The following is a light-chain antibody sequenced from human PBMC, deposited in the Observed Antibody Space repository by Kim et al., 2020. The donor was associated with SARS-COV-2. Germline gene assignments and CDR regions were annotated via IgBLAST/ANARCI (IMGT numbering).Light chain of an antibody. CDR2: AAS. J-gene: IGKJ2*01. V-gene: IGKV1-9*01. CDR1: QGISSY. Sequence: SVGDRVTITCRASQGISSYLAWYQQKPGKAPKLLIYAASTLQSGVPSRFSGSGSGTEFTLTISSLQPEDFATYYCQQLNSYPPEYTFGQGTKLEIK. CDR3: QQLNSYPPEYT.